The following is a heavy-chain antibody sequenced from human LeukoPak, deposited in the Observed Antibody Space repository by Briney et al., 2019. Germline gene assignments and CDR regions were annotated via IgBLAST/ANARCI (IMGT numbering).Heavy chain of an antibody. Sequence: GGSLRLSCAASGFTFSSYSMNWVRQAPGKGLEWVSSISSSSSYIYYADSVKGRFTISRDNAKNSLYLQMNSLRAEDTAVYYCARDRPLDYRLWFGADSSFDYWGQGTLVTVSS. D-gene: IGHD3-10*01. V-gene: IGHV3-21*01. J-gene: IGHJ4*02. CDR3: ARDRPLDYRLWFGADSSFDY. CDR2: ISSSSSYI. CDR1: GFTFSSYS.